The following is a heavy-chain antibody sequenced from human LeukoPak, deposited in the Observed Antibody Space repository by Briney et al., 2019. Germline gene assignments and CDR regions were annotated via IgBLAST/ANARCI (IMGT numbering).Heavy chain of an antibody. D-gene: IGHD5-24*01. V-gene: IGHV3-53*01. Sequence: PGGSLRLSCAASRYTVSSNYMSWVRQAPGKGLEWVSVIYSGGSTYYADSVKGRFTISRDNSKNTLYLQMNSQRAEDTAVYYCARDWGDGYTSDAFDIWGQGTMVTVSS. CDR1: RYTVSSNY. CDR2: IYSGGST. J-gene: IGHJ3*02. CDR3: ARDWGDGYTSDAFDI.